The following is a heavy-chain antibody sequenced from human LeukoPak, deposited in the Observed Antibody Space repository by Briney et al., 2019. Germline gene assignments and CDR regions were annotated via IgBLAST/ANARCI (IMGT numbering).Heavy chain of an antibody. Sequence: RGASVKVSCKASGGTFSSYAISWVRQAPGQGLEWMGGIIPIFGTANYAQKFQGRVTITTDESTSTAYMELSSLRSEDTAVYYCARGALDIGYYMDVWGKGTTVTVSS. CDR2: IIPIFGTA. V-gene: IGHV1-69*05. J-gene: IGHJ6*03. CDR1: GGTFSSYA. CDR3: ARGALDIGYYMDV. D-gene: IGHD2-15*01.